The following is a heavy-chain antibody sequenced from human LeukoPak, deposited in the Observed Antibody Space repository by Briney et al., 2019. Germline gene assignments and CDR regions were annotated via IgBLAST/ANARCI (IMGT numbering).Heavy chain of an antibody. CDR3: TREGYSFARH. V-gene: IGHV3-15*01. CDR2: IRKKSDGGTT. Sequence: GGSLRLSCVASGFTFSDAWMAWVRQVPGKGLGWLGRIRKKSDGGTTEYAAPVEGRFTISRDDSTSTLSLQMNRLKSEDTGVYFCTREGYSFARHWGQGTLVTVSS. CDR1: GFTFSDAW. D-gene: IGHD5-18*01. J-gene: IGHJ4*02.